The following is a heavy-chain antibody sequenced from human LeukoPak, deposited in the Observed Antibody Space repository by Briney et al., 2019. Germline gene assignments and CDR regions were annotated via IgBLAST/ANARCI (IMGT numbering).Heavy chain of an antibody. Sequence: GRSLRLSCAASGFTFSSYSMNWVRQAPGKGLEWVSSISSSSSYIYYADSVKGRFTISRDNAKNSLYLQMNSLRAEDTAVYYCARDDSITMIGPDYWGQGTPVTVSS. CDR1: GFTFSSYS. D-gene: IGHD3-22*01. CDR3: ARDDSITMIGPDY. V-gene: IGHV3-21*01. J-gene: IGHJ4*02. CDR2: ISSSSSYI.